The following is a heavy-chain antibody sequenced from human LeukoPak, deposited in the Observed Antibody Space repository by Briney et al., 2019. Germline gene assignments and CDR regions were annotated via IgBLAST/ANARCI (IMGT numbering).Heavy chain of an antibody. V-gene: IGHV1-69*13. CDR1: GVTFSSYA. J-gene: IGHJ4*02. Sequence: SVKVSCKASGVTFSSYAISWVRQAPGQGLEWMGGIIPIFGTANYAQKFQGRVTITADESTSTAYMELSSLRSEDTAVYYCARARSDSSGCYPYYFDYWGQGTLVTVSS. D-gene: IGHD3-22*01. CDR2: IIPIFGTA. CDR3: ARARSDSSGCYPYYFDY.